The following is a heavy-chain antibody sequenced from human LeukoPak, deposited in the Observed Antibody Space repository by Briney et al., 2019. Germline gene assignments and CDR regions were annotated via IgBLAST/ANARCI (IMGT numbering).Heavy chain of an antibody. CDR2: FYPEDGET. Sequence: GASVKVSCKVSGYTLTELSMHWVRQAPGKGVEWMGGFYPEDGETIYAQKFQGRVTMTEDTSTDTSYMELSSLRSEDTAVYYCATWYSSNMDVWGKGTTVTVSS. J-gene: IGHJ6*04. D-gene: IGHD6-13*01. CDR1: GYTLTELS. CDR3: ATWYSSNMDV. V-gene: IGHV1-24*01.